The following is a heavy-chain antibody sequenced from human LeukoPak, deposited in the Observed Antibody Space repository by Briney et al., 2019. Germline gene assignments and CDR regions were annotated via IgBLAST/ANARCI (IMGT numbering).Heavy chain of an antibody. D-gene: IGHD5/OR15-5a*01. CDR2: INWNGGST. CDR1: GFMIDDHG. V-gene: IGHV3-20*04. CDR3: ARGTVSYYYYYMDV. J-gene: IGHJ6*03. Sequence: GGSLRLSCVASGFMIDDHGMSWVRQAPGKGLEWVSGINWNGGSTGYVDSVKGRFTISRDNAKNSPYLQMNSLRAEDTALYYCARGTVSYYYYYMDVWGKGTTVTVSS.